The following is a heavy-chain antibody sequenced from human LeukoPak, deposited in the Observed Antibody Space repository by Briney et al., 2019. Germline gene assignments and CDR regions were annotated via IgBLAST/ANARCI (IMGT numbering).Heavy chain of an antibody. J-gene: IGHJ5*01. CDR2: IYYSGST. D-gene: IGHD6-19*01. V-gene: IGHV4-30-4*08. CDR3: ARDDRLYTSGWFDS. CDR1: GGSISSGDYY. Sequence: SETLSLTCTVSGGSISSGDYYWSWIRQPPGKGLEWIGYIYYSGSTYYNPSLKSRVTISVDTSKNQFSLKLSSVTAADTAVYYCARDDRLYTSGWFDSWGQGTLVTVSS.